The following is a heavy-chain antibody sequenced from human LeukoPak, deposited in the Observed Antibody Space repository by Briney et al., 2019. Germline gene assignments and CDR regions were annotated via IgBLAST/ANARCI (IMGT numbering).Heavy chain of an antibody. D-gene: IGHD6-6*01. J-gene: IGHJ4*02. V-gene: IGHV1-46*01. CDR1: GYMFTASF. CDR3: ARLCWGNQLVGFDS. CDR2: INPSGTST. Sequence: ASVTVSCTASGYMFTASFMHWVRQAPGQGLEWMGVINPSGTSTDYAQKFQGRVTMTRDTSTNTVYMELSSLRSEDTAVYYCARLCWGNQLVGFDSWGQGTLVTVSS.